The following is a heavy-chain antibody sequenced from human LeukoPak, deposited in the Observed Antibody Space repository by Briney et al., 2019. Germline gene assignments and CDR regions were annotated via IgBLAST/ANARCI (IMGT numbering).Heavy chain of an antibody. CDR3: ARRLAGTEDY. CDR1: GGSISSSSYY. D-gene: IGHD6-13*01. V-gene: IGHV4-39*01. Sequence: ETLSLTCTVSGGSISSSSYYWGWIRQPPGKGLEWIGSIYYSGSSYYNPSLKSRVTISVDTSKNQFSLKLSSVTAADTAVYYCARRLAGTEDYWGQGTLVTVST. J-gene: IGHJ4*02. CDR2: IYYSGSS.